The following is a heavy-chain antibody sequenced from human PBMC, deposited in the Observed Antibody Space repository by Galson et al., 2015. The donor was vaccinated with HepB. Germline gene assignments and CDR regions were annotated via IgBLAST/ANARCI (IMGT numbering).Heavy chain of an antibody. J-gene: IGHJ4*02. CDR1: GFSFSSYW. V-gene: IGHV3-7*01. CDR2: IKQDGSDK. Sequence: SLRLSCAASGFSFSSYWMSWVRQAPGKGLEWAANIKQDGSDKYYEDSVKGRFTISRDNTKNSLYLQMNSLRVEDTAIYYCARLRTGWFGFDYWGQGALVTVSS. CDR3: ARLRTGWFGFDY. D-gene: IGHD2-15*01.